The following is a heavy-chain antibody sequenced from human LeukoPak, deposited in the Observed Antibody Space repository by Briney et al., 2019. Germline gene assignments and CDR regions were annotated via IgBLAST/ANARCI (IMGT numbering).Heavy chain of an antibody. CDR1: GGSVTSTNW. Sequence: SETLSLTCDVSGGSVTSTNWWTWVRQLLGKGLEWIGEVHLDGRTNYNPSLKSRLIMSVDLPENHISLRLTSVTAADTAVYYCSRAGTGFNIPGAYWGQGTLVTVSS. CDR2: VHLDGRT. CDR3: SRAGTGFNIPGAY. V-gene: IGHV4-4*02. J-gene: IGHJ4*02. D-gene: IGHD1-14*01.